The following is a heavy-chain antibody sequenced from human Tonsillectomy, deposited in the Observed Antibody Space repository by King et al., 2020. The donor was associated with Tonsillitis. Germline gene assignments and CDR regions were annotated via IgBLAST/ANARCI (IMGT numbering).Heavy chain of an antibody. V-gene: IGHV4-59*13. CDR3: ARSELLGTTTFDY. CDR1: GGSISSDY. D-gene: IGHD1-26*01. Sequence: QLQESGPGLVKPSETLSLTCTVSGGSISSDYWSWIRLTPGRGLEWIGYIYYSGNTKYNPSLKSRVTISADSSKNQFSLKLSSLTAADTAVYYCARSELLGTTTFDYWGQGTLVTVSS. J-gene: IGHJ4*02. CDR2: IYYSGNT.